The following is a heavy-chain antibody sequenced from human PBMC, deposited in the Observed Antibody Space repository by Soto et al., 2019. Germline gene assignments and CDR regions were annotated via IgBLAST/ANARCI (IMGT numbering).Heavy chain of an antibody. Sequence: QLQLQESGPGLVKPSETLSLTCTVSGGSISSSSYYWGWIRQPPGKGLEWIGSIYYSGGTYYNPSLKSRVTISVDTFKNQFSLKLSSVTAADTAVYSCARLGATVTTSSFDYWGQGTLVTVSS. CDR1: GGSISSSSYY. D-gene: IGHD4-17*01. V-gene: IGHV4-39*01. J-gene: IGHJ4*02. CDR3: ARLGATVTTSSFDY. CDR2: IYYSGGT.